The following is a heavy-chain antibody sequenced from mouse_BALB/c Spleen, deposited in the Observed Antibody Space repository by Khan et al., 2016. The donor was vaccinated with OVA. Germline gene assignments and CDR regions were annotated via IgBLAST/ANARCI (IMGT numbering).Heavy chain of an antibody. Sequence: LPESGPGLVKPSQSLSLTCTVTGYSITSDYAWNWIRQFPGNKLEWMGYLSSSGNTNYNPALKSRNSITRDTSKNQFFLQLKSVTTEDTATYYCARDGSRYNYAMDYWGQGTSVTVSS. V-gene: IGHV3-2*02. CDR2: LSSSGNT. CDR1: GYSITSDYA. J-gene: IGHJ4*01. D-gene: IGHD2-3*01. CDR3: ARDGSRYNYAMDY.